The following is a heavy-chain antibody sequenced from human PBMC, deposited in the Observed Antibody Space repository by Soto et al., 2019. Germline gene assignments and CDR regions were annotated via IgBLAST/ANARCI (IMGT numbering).Heavy chain of an antibody. CDR3: ARDVWFGEVSPFQH. J-gene: IGHJ1*01. Sequence: QVELVQSGAEVKKPGASVKVSCKTSGYNFFTYALSWVRQAPGQGLEWIGWISAYNGTLKYAQKFQDRVTLTTDTSTNTAYTEMRGLRSDDTAVYFCARDVWFGEVSPFQHWGQGTPVTVSS. V-gene: IGHV1-18*01. D-gene: IGHD3-10*01. CDR1: GYNFFTYA. CDR2: ISAYNGTL.